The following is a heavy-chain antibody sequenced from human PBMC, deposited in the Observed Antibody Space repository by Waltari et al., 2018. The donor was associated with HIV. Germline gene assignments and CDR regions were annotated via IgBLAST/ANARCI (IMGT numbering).Heavy chain of an antibody. CDR3: AGDAWDIVVVPAHFDP. J-gene: IGHJ5*02. D-gene: IGHD2-2*01. CDR1: GGSISSSSYY. V-gene: IGHV4-39*07. Sequence: QLQLQESGPGLVKPSETLSLTCTVSGGSISSSSYYWGWIRQPPGKGLEWIGSIYYSGGTYYNPSLKSRVTISVDTSKNQFSLKLSSVTAADTAVYYCAGDAWDIVVVPAHFDPWGQGTLVTVSS. CDR2: IYYSGGT.